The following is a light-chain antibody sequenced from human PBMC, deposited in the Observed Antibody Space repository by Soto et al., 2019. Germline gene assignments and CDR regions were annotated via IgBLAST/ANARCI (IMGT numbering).Light chain of an antibody. CDR1: SSDVGGYNY. CDR2: DVN. J-gene: IGLJ2*01. CDR3: FSYAGTSPV. Sequence: QSALTQPRSVSGSPGQSVTISCTGTSSDVGGYNYVSWYQQHPGKAPKLMIYDVNKWPSGVPHRFSGSKSGNTASLTISGLQTEDEADYYCFSYAGTSPVFGGGIKVTVL. V-gene: IGLV2-11*01.